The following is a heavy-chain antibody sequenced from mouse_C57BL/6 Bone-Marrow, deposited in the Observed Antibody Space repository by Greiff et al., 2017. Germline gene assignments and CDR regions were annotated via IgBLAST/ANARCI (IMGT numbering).Heavy chain of an antibody. J-gene: IGHJ4*01. V-gene: IGHV1-55*01. Sequence: QVQLQQSGAELVKPGASVKMSCKASGYTFTSYWITWVKQRPGQGLEWIGDIYPGSGSTNYNEKFKGKATLTVDTSSSTAYMQLSSLTSEDSAVYYCARTGSSLYYAMDYWGQGTSVTVSS. CDR2: IYPGSGST. CDR3: ARTGSSLYYAMDY. D-gene: IGHD1-1*01. CDR1: GYTFTSYW.